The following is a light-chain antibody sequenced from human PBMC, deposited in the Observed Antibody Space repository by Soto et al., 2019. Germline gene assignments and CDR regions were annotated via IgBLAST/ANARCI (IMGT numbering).Light chain of an antibody. V-gene: IGLV2-14*01. CDR2: DVS. CDR3: SSYTSSSTLDV. Sequence: SLLTQPASVSGSPGQSITISCPGTSSDVGGYNYVSWYQQHPGKAPKLMIYDVSNRPSGVSNRFSGSKSGNTASLTISGLQAEDEADYYCSSYTSSSTLDVFGTGTKVTVL. J-gene: IGLJ1*01. CDR1: SSDVGGYNY.